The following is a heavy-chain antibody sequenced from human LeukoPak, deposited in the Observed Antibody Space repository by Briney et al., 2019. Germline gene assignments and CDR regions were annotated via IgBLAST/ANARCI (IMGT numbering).Heavy chain of an antibody. Sequence: ASVKVSCKASGYTFTSYGISWVRQAPGQGLEWMGWISAYNGNTNYAQKLQGRVTMTTDTSTSTAYMELRSLRSDDTAVYYCASRPGTYSYAYGGFEYWGQGTLATVSS. CDR3: ASRPGTYSYAYGGFEY. D-gene: IGHD5-18*01. CDR2: ISAYNGNT. CDR1: GYTFTSYG. J-gene: IGHJ4*02. V-gene: IGHV1-18*01.